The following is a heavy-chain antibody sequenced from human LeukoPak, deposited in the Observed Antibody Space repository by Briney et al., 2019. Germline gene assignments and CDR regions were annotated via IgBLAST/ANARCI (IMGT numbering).Heavy chain of an antibody. J-gene: IGHJ6*02. CDR3: ARDRAFRV. Sequence: SETLSLTCTVSGGSMNNYYWSWIRQPPGKGLEWIGYLYYSGSANYNPSLKSRVTISVDTSKNQFSLKLNSVTAADTAVYYCARDRAFRVWGRGTTVTVSS. V-gene: IGHV4-59*01. CDR2: LYYSGSA. CDR1: GGSMNNYY.